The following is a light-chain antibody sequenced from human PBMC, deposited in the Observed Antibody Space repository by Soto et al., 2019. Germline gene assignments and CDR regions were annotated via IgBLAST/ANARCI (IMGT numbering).Light chain of an antibody. CDR2: GAS. J-gene: IGKJ1*01. Sequence: EIVMTQSPATLSVSPGERATLSCRASQSVSSNLAWYQQKPGLAPRLLIYGASTRATGIPARFSGSGSGTEFTLTISSLQSEDFAVYYCQQYNNWPPTWTFGQGTKVDIK. CDR1: QSVSSN. V-gene: IGKV3-15*01. CDR3: QQYNNWPPTWT.